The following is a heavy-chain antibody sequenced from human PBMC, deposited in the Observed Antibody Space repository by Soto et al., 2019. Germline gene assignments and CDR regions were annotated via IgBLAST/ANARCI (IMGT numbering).Heavy chain of an antibody. CDR2: ISAYNGNT. CDR3: ARDGPPIYYYGSGSYGGFDP. Sequence: ASVKVSCKASGYTFTSYGISGVRQAPGQGLEWMGWISAYNGNTNYAQRLQGRVTMTTDTSTSTAYMELRSLRSDDTAVYYCARDGPPIYYYGSGSYGGFDPWGQGTLVTVSS. CDR1: GYTFTSYG. D-gene: IGHD3-10*01. J-gene: IGHJ5*02. V-gene: IGHV1-18*04.